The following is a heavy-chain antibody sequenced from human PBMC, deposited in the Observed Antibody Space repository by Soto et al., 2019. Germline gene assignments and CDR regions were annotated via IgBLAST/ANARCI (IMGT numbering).Heavy chain of an antibody. V-gene: IGHV2-26*01. D-gene: IGHD2-8*01. J-gene: IGHJ2*01. Sequence: QVTLKESGPVLVKPTETLTLTCTVSGFSLSNARMGVSWIRQPPGKALEWLAHIFSNDEKSYSTSLKSRLTIPKDASQGQVVLTLTNMDRVGTATYYCARIPLCTHGVCEDWYLDLWGRGTLVTVSS. CDR1: GFSLSNARMG. CDR3: ARIPLCTHGVCEDWYLDL. CDR2: IFSNDEK.